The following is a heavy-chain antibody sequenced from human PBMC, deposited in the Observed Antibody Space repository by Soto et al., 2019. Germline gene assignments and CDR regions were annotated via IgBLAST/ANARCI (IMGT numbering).Heavy chain of an antibody. CDR3: ATQGYCSGGTCFSYYYGMDV. J-gene: IGHJ6*02. D-gene: IGHD2-15*01. CDR2: INSDGSST. CDR1: GFTLRSHW. Sequence: EVQLVESGGGLVQPGGSLRLSCAASGFTLRSHWMHWVRQAPGKGLVWVSRINSDGSSTSYGDSVKGRFTISRDNAKNTLYLKMNSLRAEDTAVYYCATQGYCSGGTCFSYYYGMDVWGQGTTVTVSS. V-gene: IGHV3-74*01.